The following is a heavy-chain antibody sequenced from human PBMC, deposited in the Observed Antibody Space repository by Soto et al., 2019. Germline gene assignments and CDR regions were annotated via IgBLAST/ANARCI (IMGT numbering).Heavy chain of an antibody. V-gene: IGHV3-23*01. CDR3: AKARRELQMAGHRLDP. CDR2: ISSTGAST. Sequence: GGSLRLSCATSGFTFTTYAMTWVRQAPEKGLEWVSTISSTGASTFYADSVRGRFTISRDNSKNIVYLQMNSLTAEDTAVYYCAKARRELQMAGHRLDPWGPGTLVTFSS. D-gene: IGHD2-15*01. CDR1: GFTFTTYA. J-gene: IGHJ5*02.